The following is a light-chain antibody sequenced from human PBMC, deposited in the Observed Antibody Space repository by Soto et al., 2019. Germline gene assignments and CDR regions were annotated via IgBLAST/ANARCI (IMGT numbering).Light chain of an antibody. CDR3: QQYGSSPRT. CDR1: QSVSSSY. J-gene: IGKJ2*01. CDR2: GAS. V-gene: IGKV3-20*01. Sequence: EFVLSQSPGTLSLSPGERATLSCRASQSVSSSYLAWYQQKPGQAPRLLIYGASSRATGIPDRFSGSGSGTDFTLNISRLEPEDFAVYYCQQYGSSPRTFGQGTKLEIK.